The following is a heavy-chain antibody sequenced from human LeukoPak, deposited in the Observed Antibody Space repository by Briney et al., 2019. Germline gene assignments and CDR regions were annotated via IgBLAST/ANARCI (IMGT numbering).Heavy chain of an antibody. V-gene: IGHV4-59*01. CDR1: GGSISSYY. Sequence: KPSETLSLTCTVSGGSISSYYWSWIRQPPGKGLEWVGYIYYTGSTNYNPSLKSRVTISVDTSKNQFSLKLSSVTAADTAVYYCARLQGDSTAVFDYWGQGTLVSVSS. CDR3: ARLQGDSTAVFDY. CDR2: IYYTGST. D-gene: IGHD2-21*01. J-gene: IGHJ4*02.